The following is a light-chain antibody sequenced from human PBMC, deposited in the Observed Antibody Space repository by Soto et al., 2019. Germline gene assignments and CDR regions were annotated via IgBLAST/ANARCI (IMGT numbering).Light chain of an antibody. CDR1: SSDISTYNY. V-gene: IGLV2-14*03. J-gene: IGLJ1*01. CDR3: YSCSRSSGTRYV. Sequence: QSALTQPASLSGSPGQSITISCTGTSSDISTYNYVSWYQQHPGQAPKIMIYDVSNRPSGVSGRFSGSKSGNTASLTISGLQAEDEADYYCYSCSRSSGTRYVFGTGTKLTVL. CDR2: DVS.